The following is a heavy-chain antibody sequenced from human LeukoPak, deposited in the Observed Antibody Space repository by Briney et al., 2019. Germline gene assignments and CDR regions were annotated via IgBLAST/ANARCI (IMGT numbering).Heavy chain of an antibody. D-gene: IGHD3-3*02. CDR1: GFTFSSYW. CDR2: IKQDGSEK. V-gene: IGHV3-7*01. J-gene: IGHJ4*02. CDR3: ARVSNIFGVVIPFDY. Sequence: GGSLRLSCAASGFTFSSYWMSWVRQAPGKGLEWVANIKQDGSEKYYVDSVKGRFTISRDNAKNSLYLQMNSLRAEDTAVYYCARVSNIFGVVIPFDYWGQGTLVTVSS.